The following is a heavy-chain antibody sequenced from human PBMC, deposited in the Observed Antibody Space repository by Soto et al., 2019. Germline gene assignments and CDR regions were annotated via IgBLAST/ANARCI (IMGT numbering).Heavy chain of an antibody. J-gene: IGHJ4*02. CDR2: FDPEEGEI. CDR3: TTTRTTYVYDFDS. D-gene: IGHD3-16*01. V-gene: IGHV1-24*01. CDR1: GHSLTDLS. Sequence: ASVKVSCKVAGHSLTDLSMHWVRQGPGRGLEWLGGFDPEEGEIIYAQNFQGRIRLTEDTSTDTAFMELNSLKSEDTAIYYCTTTRTTYVYDFDSWGQGTLVTVSS.